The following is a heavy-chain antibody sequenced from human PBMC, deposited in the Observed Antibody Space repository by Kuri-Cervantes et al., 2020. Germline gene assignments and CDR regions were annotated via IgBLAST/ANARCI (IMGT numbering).Heavy chain of an antibody. D-gene: IGHD3-10*01. CDR2: IGSSGSAI. CDR1: GFTFSDYY. Sequence: GESLKISCAASGFTFSDYYMNWIRQAPGKGLECVSCIGSSGSAIYYADSVKGRFTISRDNAKNSLYLQMNSLRAEDTAVYYCARDFPYGSGSYFGSWGQGTRVTVSS. CDR3: ARDFPYGSGSYFGS. J-gene: IGHJ5*02. V-gene: IGHV3-11*01.